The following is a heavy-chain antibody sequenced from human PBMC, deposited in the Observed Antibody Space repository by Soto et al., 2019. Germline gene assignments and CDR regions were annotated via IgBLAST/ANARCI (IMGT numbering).Heavy chain of an antibody. CDR2: ISAYNGNT. CDR3: ARLPSPEGIAVANYYDGMDV. J-gene: IGHJ6*02. V-gene: IGHV1-18*04. Sequence: ASVKVSWKASGYTFTIYGISLVRQAPGQGLEWMGWISAYNGNTNYAQKLQGRVTMTTDTSTSTAYMELRSLRSDDTAVYYCARLPSPEGIAVANYYDGMDVWGQGTTVTVSS. CDR1: GYTFTIYG. D-gene: IGHD6-19*01.